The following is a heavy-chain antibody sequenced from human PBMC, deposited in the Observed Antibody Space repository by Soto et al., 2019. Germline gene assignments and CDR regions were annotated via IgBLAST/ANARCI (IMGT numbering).Heavy chain of an antibody. J-gene: IGHJ4*02. CDR1: GFTFSNSA. CDR2: ISGTGSTI. Sequence: GGSLRLSCAASGFTFSNSALNWVRQAPGKGLEWVSHISGTGSTIYYADSVKGRFTISRDNAKNSLFLQMNGLRDEDTAVYYCAKRLDSSGWYSCFDYWGRGTLVTVSS. D-gene: IGHD6-13*01. CDR3: AKRLDSSGWYSCFDY. V-gene: IGHV3-48*02.